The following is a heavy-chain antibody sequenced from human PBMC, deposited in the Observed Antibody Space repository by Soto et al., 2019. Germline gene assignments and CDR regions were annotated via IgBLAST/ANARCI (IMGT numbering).Heavy chain of an antibody. CDR1: GFSLSTSGVG. CDR2: IYWNDDK. CDR3: AHSRIAVAGAPQRSFDY. J-gene: IGHJ4*02. V-gene: IGHV2-5*01. Sequence: QITLKESGPTLVKPTQTLTLTCTFSGFSLSTSGVGVGWIRQPPGKALEWLALIYWNDDKRYSPSLKSRLTITKDTSKNQVVLTMTNMDPVDIATYYCAHSRIAVAGAPQRSFDYWGQGTLVTVSS. D-gene: IGHD6-19*01.